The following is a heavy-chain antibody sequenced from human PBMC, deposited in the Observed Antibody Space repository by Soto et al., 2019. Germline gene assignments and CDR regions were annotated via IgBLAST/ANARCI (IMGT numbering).Heavy chain of an antibody. CDR1: GYTFTGYY. CDR3: ARESVLRYFDWQGDMADYPYYFDY. V-gene: IGHV1-2*04. D-gene: IGHD3-9*01. J-gene: IGHJ4*02. CDR2: INPNSGGT. Sequence: ASVKVSCKASGYTFTGYYMHWVRQAPGQGLEWMGWINPNSGGTNYAQKFQGWVTMTRDTSISTAYMELSRLRSDDTAVYYCARESVLRYFDWQGDMADYPYYFDYWGQGTLVTVSS.